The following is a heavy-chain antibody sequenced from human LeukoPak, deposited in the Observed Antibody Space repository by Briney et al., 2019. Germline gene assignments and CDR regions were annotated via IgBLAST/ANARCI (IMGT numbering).Heavy chain of an antibody. V-gene: IGHV1-46*01. CDR3: ARDYFPTAMVLNPEYYFDY. D-gene: IGHD5-18*01. Sequence: ASVKVSCKASGGTFSSYAISWVRQAPGQGLEWMGIINPSGGSTSYAQKFQGRVTMTRDTSTSTVYMELSSLRSEDTAVYYCARDYFPTAMVLNPEYYFDYWGQGTLVTVSS. CDR1: GGTFSSYA. J-gene: IGHJ4*02. CDR2: INPSGGST.